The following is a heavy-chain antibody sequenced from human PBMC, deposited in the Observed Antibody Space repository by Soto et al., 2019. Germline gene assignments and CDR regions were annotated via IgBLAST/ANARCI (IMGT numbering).Heavy chain of an antibody. CDR3: ATSRIAVAGNYYYYGMDV. CDR2: IYPGDSDT. Sequence: GESLKISCQTSGYTFSSNWIGWVRQMPGKGLEWMGIIYPGDSDTRYSPSFQGQVTISADKSISTAYLQWSSLKASDTAMYYCATSRIAVAGNYYYYGMDVWGQGTTVTVSS. V-gene: IGHV5-51*01. J-gene: IGHJ6*02. CDR1: GYTFSSNW. D-gene: IGHD6-19*01.